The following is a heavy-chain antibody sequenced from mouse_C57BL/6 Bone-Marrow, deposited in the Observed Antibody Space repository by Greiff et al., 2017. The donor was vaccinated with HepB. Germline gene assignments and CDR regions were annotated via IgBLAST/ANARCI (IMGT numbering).Heavy chain of an antibody. CDR1: GYTFTSYW. CDR2: IDPSDSYT. D-gene: IGHD1-1*01. CDR3: ARGVITTVVATRGFAY. V-gene: IGHV1-59*01. J-gene: IGHJ3*01. Sequence: VQLQQPGAELVRPGTSVKLSCKASGYTFTSYWMHWVKQRPGQGLEWIGVIDPSDSYTNYNQKFKGKATLTVDTSSSTAYMQLSSLTSEDSAVYYCARGVITTVVATRGFAYWGQGTLVTVSA.